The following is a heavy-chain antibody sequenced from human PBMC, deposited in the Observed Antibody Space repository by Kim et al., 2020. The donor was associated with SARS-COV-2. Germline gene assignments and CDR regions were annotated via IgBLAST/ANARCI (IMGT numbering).Heavy chain of an antibody. CDR3: ARGGTGTSSWRHNWFDP. V-gene: IGHV4-61*01. J-gene: IGHJ5*02. Sequence: SETLSLTCTVSGGSVSSGSYYWSWIRQPPGKGLEWIGYIYYSGSTNYNPSLKSRVTIPVDTSKNQFSLKLSSVTAADTAVYYCARGGTGTSSWRHNWFDPWGQGTLVTVSS. D-gene: IGHD6-13*01. CDR1: GGSVSSGSYY. CDR2: IYYSGST.